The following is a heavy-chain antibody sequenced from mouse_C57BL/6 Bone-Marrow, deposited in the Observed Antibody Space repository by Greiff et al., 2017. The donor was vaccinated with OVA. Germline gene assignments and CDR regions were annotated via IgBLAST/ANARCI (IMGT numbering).Heavy chain of an antibody. CDR2: INPNNGGT. J-gene: IGHJ4*01. D-gene: IGHD2-2*01. CDR3: ARKWGLRRTYYAMDY. V-gene: IGHV1-18*01. Sequence: EVQLQQSGPELVKPGASVKIPCKASGYTFTDYNMDWVKQSHGKSLEWIGDINPNNGGTIYNQKFKGKATLTVDKSSSTAYMELRSLTSEDTAVYYCARKWGLRRTYYAMDYWGQGTSVTVSS. CDR1: GYTFTDYN.